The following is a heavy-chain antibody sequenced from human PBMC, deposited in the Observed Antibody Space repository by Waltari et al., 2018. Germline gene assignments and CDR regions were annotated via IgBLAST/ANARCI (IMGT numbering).Heavy chain of an antibody. J-gene: IGHJ4*02. CDR1: GLTFSTSA. CDR3: AKEIRPNDY. CDR2: ISISGGKM. V-gene: IGHV3-23*01. Sequence: EVQLLESGGGLVQPGGSLRLSCVVSGLTFSTSAMSWVRQAPGKGLEWGSSISISGGKMYYGDSVRGRFTISRDKSKNALYLQMNSLRAEDTAVYYCAKEIRPNDYWGQGTLVTVSS.